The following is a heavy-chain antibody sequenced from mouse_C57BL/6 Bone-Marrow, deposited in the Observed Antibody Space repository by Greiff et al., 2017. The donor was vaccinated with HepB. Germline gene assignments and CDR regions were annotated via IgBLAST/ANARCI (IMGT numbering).Heavy chain of an antibody. Sequence: VQLQQPGAELVKPGASVKLSCKASGYTFTSYWMHWVKQRPGQGLEWIGMIHPNSGSTNYNEKFKSKATLTVDKSSSTAYMQLSSLTSEDSAVYYYARDYYGSSYTWFAYWGKGTLVTVSA. CDR1: GYTFTSYW. V-gene: IGHV1-64*01. D-gene: IGHD1-1*01. CDR3: ARDYYGSSYTWFAY. CDR2: IHPNSGST. J-gene: IGHJ3*01.